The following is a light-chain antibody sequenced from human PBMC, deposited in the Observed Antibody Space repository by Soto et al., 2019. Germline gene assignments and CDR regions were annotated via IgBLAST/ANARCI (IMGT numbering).Light chain of an antibody. Sequence: QSALTQPASVSGSPGQSITISCTGTSSDVGSYNLVSWYQQHPGKAPKLMIYEGSKRPSGVSNRFSGSKSGNTAYLTISGLQAEDEADYYCCSYAGCSTWVFGGGTKLTVL. CDR3: CSYAGCSTWV. J-gene: IGLJ3*02. CDR1: SSDVGSYNL. V-gene: IGLV2-23*01. CDR2: EGS.